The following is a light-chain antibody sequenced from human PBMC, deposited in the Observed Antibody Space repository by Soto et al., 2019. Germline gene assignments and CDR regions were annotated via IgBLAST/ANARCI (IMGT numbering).Light chain of an antibody. CDR2: DVS. CDR3: SSYTTSGSLV. Sequence: QSALTQPASVSGSPGQSITISCTGTSSDVGSYNLVSWYQQHPGKAPKLMIYDVSNRPSGVSNRFSGSKSGNTASLTISGLQAEDEADYYCSSYTTSGSLVFGGGTKLTVL. CDR1: SSDVGSYNL. V-gene: IGLV2-14*02. J-gene: IGLJ2*01.